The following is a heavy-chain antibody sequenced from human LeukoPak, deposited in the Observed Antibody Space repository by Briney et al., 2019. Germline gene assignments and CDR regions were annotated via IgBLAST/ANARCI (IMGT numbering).Heavy chain of an antibody. CDR3: ARVVFMIRLGGVVGGGGFDY. V-gene: IGHV1-18*04. D-gene: IGHD3-16*02. J-gene: IGHJ4*02. CDR1: GYTFTSYG. CDR2: ISAYNGNT. Sequence: ASVKVSCKASGYTFTSYGISWVRQAPGQGLEWMGWISAYNGNTNYAQKLQGRVTMTTDTSTSTAYMELRSLRSDDTAVYYCARVVFMIRLGGVVGGGGFDYWGQGTLVTVSS.